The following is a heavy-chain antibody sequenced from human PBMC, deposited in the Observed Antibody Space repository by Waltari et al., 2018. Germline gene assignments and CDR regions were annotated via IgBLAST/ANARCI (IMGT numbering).Heavy chain of an antibody. CDR2: INHSGST. V-gene: IGHV4-34*01. D-gene: IGHD2-21*01. Sequence: QVQLQQWGAGLLKPSETLSLTCAVYGGSFSGYYWSWIRQPPGKGLEWIGEINHSGSTNYNPSLKSRVTISVDTSKNQFSLKLSSVTAADTAVYYCARGPYSPPRRVVIASLSYWGQGTLVTVSS. CDR3: ARGPYSPPRRVVIASLSY. J-gene: IGHJ4*02. CDR1: GGSFSGYY.